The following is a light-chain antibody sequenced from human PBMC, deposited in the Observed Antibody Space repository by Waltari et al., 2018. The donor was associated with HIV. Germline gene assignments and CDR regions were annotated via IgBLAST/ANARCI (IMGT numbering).Light chain of an antibody. CDR3: QQRSNWPPYT. CDR2: DAS. Sequence: EIVLTQSPDTLSLSPGERATISCRASQIVSRYLAWYQQKPGQAPRLLIYDASNRATGIPARFSGSGSGTDFTLTITSLEPEDFAVYYCQQRSNWPPYTFGQGTKLEIK. J-gene: IGKJ2*01. CDR1: QIVSRY. V-gene: IGKV3-11*01.